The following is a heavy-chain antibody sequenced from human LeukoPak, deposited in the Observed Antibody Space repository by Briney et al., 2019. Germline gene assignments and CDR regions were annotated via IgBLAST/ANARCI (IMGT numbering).Heavy chain of an antibody. CDR3: ARAPMGAGGEFDY. D-gene: IGHD2-21*01. CDR1: GGTFSSYA. V-gene: IGHV1-69*04. Sequence: SVKVSCKASGGTFSSYAISWVRQAPGQGLEWIGRIIPIFGIANYAQKFQGRVTITADKSTSTAYMELSSLRSEDTAVYYCARAPMGAGGEFDYWGQGTLVTVSS. J-gene: IGHJ4*02. CDR2: IIPIFGIA.